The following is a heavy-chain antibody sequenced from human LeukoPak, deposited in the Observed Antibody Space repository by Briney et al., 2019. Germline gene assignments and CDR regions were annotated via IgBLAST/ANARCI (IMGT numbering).Heavy chain of an antibody. V-gene: IGHV3-66*01. Sequence: PGGSLRLSCAASGFTASSNYMSWVRQAPGKGLEWVSVIYSGGSTYYADSVKGRFTISRDNSKNSLYLQMNSLRAEDTAVYFCARGSSNVAARNNWFDPWGQGTLVTVSS. J-gene: IGHJ5*02. CDR2: IYSGGST. CDR3: ARGSSNVAARNNWFDP. CDR1: GFTASSNY. D-gene: IGHD6-6*01.